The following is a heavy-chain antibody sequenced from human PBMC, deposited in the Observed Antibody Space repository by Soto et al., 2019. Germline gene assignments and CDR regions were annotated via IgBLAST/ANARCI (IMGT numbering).Heavy chain of an antibody. CDR2: INPSSDST. CDR3: ARGRGFWSGYRYYYYGMDV. V-gene: IGHV1-46*01. Sequence: ASVKVSCKASGYTFTSYYIHWVRQAPGQGLEWMGIINPSSDSTSYAQKFQGRVTMTRDTSASTVYMELSSLRSEDTAVYYCARGRGFWSGYRYYYYGMDVWGQGTTVTSP. J-gene: IGHJ6*02. D-gene: IGHD3-3*01. CDR1: GYTFTSYY.